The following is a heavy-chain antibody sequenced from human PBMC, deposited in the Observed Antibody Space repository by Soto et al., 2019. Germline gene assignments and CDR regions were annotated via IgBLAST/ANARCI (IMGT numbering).Heavy chain of an antibody. CDR2: IDWDDDK. CDR1: GFSLSTSGMC. CDR3: ARDSSGWYGFDY. D-gene: IGHD6-19*01. Sequence: SGPTLVNPTQTLTLTCTFSGFSLSTSGMCVSWIRQPPGKALEWLARIDWDDDKYYSTSLKSRLTITKDTSKNQVVLTMTNIDPVDSATYCCARDSSGWYGFDYWGQGMLVTVSS. V-gene: IGHV2-70*11. J-gene: IGHJ4*02.